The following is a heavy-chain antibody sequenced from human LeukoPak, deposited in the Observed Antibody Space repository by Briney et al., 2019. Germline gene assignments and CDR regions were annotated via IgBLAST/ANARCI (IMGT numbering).Heavy chain of an antibody. CDR1: GVSMSGAY. V-gene: IGHV4-59*08. D-gene: IGHD2-2*01. J-gene: IGHJ4*02. Sequence: SETLSLTCTVSGVSMSGAYWSWIRQPPGKGLEWIGYVFFEGNTRYNPSLSSRLTISIDTSRSQFSLKLNSVTAADTAVYYCAKRTSITYAHFDYWGQGTLVTVSS. CDR3: AKRTSITYAHFDY. CDR2: VFFEGNT.